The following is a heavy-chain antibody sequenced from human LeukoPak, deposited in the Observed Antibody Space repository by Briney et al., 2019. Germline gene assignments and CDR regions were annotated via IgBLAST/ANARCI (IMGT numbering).Heavy chain of an antibody. CDR2: IDPSDSYT. V-gene: IGHV5-10-1*01. CDR1: GYSFTNYW. CDR3: ARHAPMVRGGSGAFDI. D-gene: IGHD3-10*01. Sequence: GESLKISCKGSGYSFTNYWISWVRQLPGKGLEWMGRIDPSDSYTNYSPSFQGHVTISADKSISTAYLQWSSLEASDTAMYYCARHAPMVRGGSGAFDIWGQGTMVTVSS. J-gene: IGHJ3*02.